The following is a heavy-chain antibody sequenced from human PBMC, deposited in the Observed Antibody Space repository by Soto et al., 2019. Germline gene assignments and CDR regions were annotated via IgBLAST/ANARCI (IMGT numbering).Heavy chain of an antibody. CDR1: GGSISNYY. Sequence: SETLSLTCTVSGGSISNYYCSWIRQPAGEGLEWIGRIYASGSTNYNPSLKSRVTMSVDTSKNQFSLRLTSVTAADTAVYYCATLRVGYCSSNACYSWFDPWGQGTLVTVSS. D-gene: IGHD2-2*01. CDR2: IYASGST. J-gene: IGHJ5*02. V-gene: IGHV4-4*07. CDR3: ATLRVGYCSSNACYSWFDP.